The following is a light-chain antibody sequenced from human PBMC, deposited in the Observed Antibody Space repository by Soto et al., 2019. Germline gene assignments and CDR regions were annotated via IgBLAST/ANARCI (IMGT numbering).Light chain of an antibody. CDR1: SSDVGGYNY. V-gene: IGLV2-8*01. CDR2: EVS. J-gene: IGLJ1*01. Sequence: QSALTQPASASGSPGQSVTISCTGTSSDVGGYNYVSWYQQHPGKAPKLVIYEVSKRPSGVSDRFSGSKSGNTASLTVSGLQAEDEADYYCSSYAGSNLYVFGTGTKLTVL. CDR3: SSYAGSNLYV.